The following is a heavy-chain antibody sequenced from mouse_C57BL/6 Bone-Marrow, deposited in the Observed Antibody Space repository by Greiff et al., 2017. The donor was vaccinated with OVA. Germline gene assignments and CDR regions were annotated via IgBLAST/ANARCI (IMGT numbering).Heavy chain of an antibody. Sequence: QVQLQQSGAELAKPGASVKLSCKASGYTFTSYWMHWVKQRPGQGLEWIGYITPSSGYTKYNQKFKDKATLTADKSSSTDYMQLSSLTYEDSEVYDSARGAQATCGWYFDVWGTGTTVTVSS. J-gene: IGHJ1*03. D-gene: IGHD3-2*02. CDR2: ITPSSGYT. CDR3: ARGAQATCGWYFDV. V-gene: IGHV1-7*01. CDR1: GYTFTSYW.